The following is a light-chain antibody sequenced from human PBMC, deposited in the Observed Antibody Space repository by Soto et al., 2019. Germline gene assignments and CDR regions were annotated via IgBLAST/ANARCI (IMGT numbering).Light chain of an antibody. Sequence: EIVMTQSPATLSVSPGEGATLSCMASQSVSSKLAWYQQKPGRAPRLLIYGASTRATGIPARFSGSGSGTEFTLIISSLQSEDSAVYYCQQYNSWLWTFGQGTKVDI. J-gene: IGKJ1*01. CDR3: QQYNSWLWT. CDR1: QSVSSK. CDR2: GAS. V-gene: IGKV3-15*01.